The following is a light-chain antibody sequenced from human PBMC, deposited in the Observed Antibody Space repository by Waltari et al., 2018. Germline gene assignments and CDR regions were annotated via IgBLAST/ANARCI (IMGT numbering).Light chain of an antibody. CDR3: SSYTRSNTLM. CDR1: SNDIGFYNY. Sequence: QSALTQPASVSGSPGQSITISCSGTSNDIGFYNYVSWYQQHPGKPPKLMVYEVGRRPSGISNRFPGSKSGNTASLTISGLQADDEADYFCSSYTRSNTLMFGGGTKLTVL. V-gene: IGLV2-14*01. J-gene: IGLJ3*02. CDR2: EVG.